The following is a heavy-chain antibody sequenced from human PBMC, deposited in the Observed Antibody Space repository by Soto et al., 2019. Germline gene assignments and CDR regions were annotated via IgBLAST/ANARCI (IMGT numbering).Heavy chain of an antibody. V-gene: IGHV4-4*07. CDR2: IFSSGST. CDR3: AREGSYSAYNFAHGIQLWSFDF. J-gene: IGHJ4*02. Sequence: SETLSLTCTVSGGSINAFYWSWVRQPAGKGLEWIGRIFSSGSTSFNPSLESRVAMSVDTSKNHLSPNLSSVTAADMAVYYCAREGSYSAYNFAHGIQLWSFDFWGQGALVTVSS. D-gene: IGHD5-12*01. CDR1: GGSINAFY.